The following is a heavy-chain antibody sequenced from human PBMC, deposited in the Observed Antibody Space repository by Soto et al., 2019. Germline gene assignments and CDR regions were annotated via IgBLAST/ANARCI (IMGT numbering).Heavy chain of an antibody. Sequence: QVQLQESGPGLVKPSQTLSLTCTVSGGSISIGVYYWNCILQHPGKGLEWIGYTYHTGSTYYNPSLETRFTISVDPSKNQFSLKLSSVTAADTAVYYCARIGNPDASLYFDYWGQGTLVTVSS. V-gene: IGHV4-31*03. J-gene: IGHJ4*02. CDR3: ARIGNPDASLYFDY. CDR1: GGSISIGVYY. CDR2: TYHTGST. D-gene: IGHD2-2*01.